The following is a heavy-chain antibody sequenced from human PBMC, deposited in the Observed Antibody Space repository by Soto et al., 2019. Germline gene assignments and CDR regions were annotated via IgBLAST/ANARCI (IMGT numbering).Heavy chain of an antibody. CDR2: VSATAGTT. J-gene: IGHJ4*02. V-gene: IGHV3-23*01. Sequence: GGSLRLSCAASGFTFSNAWINWVRQAPGKGLEWVSLVSATAGTTYYTDSVKGRFTISRDNSRNTVYLQMNSLRADDTAVYYCAKDRLAGGFDYWGQGTLVTVSS. CDR3: AKDRLAGGFDY. CDR1: GFTFSNAW. D-gene: IGHD3-16*01.